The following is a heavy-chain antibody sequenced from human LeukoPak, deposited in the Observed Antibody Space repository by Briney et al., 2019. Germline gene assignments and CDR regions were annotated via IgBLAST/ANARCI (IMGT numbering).Heavy chain of an antibody. CDR2: ITDSGGST. Sequence: PGGSLRLSCAASGFTFSNYAMSWVRQAPGKGLEWVSTITDSGGSTYYAESVKGRFTFSRDNSKNTLYLEMHSLRAEDTAIYYCAKHGGSYYFDYWGQGSLVTVSS. V-gene: IGHV3-23*01. J-gene: IGHJ4*02. CDR1: GFTFSNYA. D-gene: IGHD1-26*01. CDR3: AKHGGSYYFDY.